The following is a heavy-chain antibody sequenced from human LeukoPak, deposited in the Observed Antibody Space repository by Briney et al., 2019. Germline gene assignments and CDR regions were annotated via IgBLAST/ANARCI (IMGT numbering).Heavy chain of an antibody. CDR1: GFTFSSYE. V-gene: IGHV3-48*03. D-gene: IGHD3-22*01. Sequence: GGSLRLSCAASGFTFSSYEMSWFGQAPGKGLEGVSYIEGSGVSIYYADSVKGRFTVSRDNAKNSLYLQMNSLRADDTALYYCVRDTGYSSPFDYWGRGTLVTVSS. CDR2: IEGSGVSI. CDR3: VRDTGYSSPFDY. J-gene: IGHJ4*02.